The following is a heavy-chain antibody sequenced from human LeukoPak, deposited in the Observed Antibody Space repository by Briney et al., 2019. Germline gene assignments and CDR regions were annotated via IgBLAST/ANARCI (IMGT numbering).Heavy chain of an antibody. J-gene: IGHJ6*02. CDR3: ARETGIAVANIDYYYGMDV. CDR2: INPSGGST. Sequence: GASVKVSCKASGYTFTSYYMHWVRPAPGQGLEWMGIINPSGGSTSYAQKFQGRVTMTRDTSTSTVYMELSSLRSEDTAVYYCARETGIAVANIDYYYGMDVWGQGTTVTVSS. V-gene: IGHV1-46*01. CDR1: GYTFTSYY. D-gene: IGHD6-19*01.